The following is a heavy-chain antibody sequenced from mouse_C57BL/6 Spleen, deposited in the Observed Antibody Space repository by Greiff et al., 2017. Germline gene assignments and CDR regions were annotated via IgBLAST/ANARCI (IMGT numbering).Heavy chain of an antibody. CDR2: IYPGDGDT. J-gene: IGHJ2*01. CDR3: ARRGYYGSSLDY. Sequence: VQLVESGAELVKPGASVKISCKASGYAFSSYWMNWVKQRPGKGLEWIGQIYPGDGDTNYNGKFKGKATLTADKSSSTAYMQLSSLTSEDSAVYFCARRGYYGSSLDYWGQGTTLTVSS. V-gene: IGHV1-80*01. D-gene: IGHD1-1*01. CDR1: GYAFSSYW.